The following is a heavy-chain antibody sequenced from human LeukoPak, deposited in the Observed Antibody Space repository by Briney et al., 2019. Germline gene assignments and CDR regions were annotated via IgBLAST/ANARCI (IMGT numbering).Heavy chain of an antibody. CDR1: GFTFSSYA. CDR3: ARGAYYDSSGHYHYFDY. D-gene: IGHD3-22*01. J-gene: IGHJ4*02. CDR2: ISYDGSNK. Sequence: PGRSLRLSCAASGFTFSSYAMHWVRQAPGKGLEWVAVISYDGSNKYYADSVKGRFTISRDNSKNTLYLQMNSLRAEDTAVYYCARGAYYDSSGHYHYFDYWGQGTLVTVSS. V-gene: IGHV3-30-3*01.